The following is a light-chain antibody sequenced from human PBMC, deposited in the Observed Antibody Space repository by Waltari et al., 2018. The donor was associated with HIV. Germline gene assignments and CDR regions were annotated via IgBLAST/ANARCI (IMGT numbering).Light chain of an antibody. CDR2: DDN. J-gene: IGLJ3*02. CDR1: NIGTNN. Sequence: YVLTQQPSVSAAPGQKATVACIGQNIGTNNGNWYCQRPGQAPEVVVHDDNDRPSEIPVRISGSNSGDMATLTIDSVESGDEAVYYCQVWDNNDDWVFGGGTKLTVL. CDR3: QVWDNNDDWV. V-gene: IGLV3-21*02.